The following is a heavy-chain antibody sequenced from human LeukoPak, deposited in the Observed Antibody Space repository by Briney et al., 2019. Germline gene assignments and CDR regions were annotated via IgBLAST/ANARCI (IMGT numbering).Heavy chain of an antibody. CDR1: GCSFTSYW. CDR2: IYPGDSDT. V-gene: IGHV5-51*01. CDR3: SRPIAGYSLDY. J-gene: IGHJ4*02. D-gene: IGHD5-24*01. Sequence: GESLKISCKGSGCSFTSYWIGWVRQMPGRGLEWMGIIYPGDSDTTYSPSFQGQVTISADKSINTVYLQWSSLKASDTAMYYCSRPIAGYSLDYWGQGTLVTVSS.